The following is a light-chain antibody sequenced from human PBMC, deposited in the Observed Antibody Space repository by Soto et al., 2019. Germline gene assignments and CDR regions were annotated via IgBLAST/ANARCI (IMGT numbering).Light chain of an antibody. CDR3: SSYTDTYTLV. J-gene: IGLJ1*01. V-gene: IGLV2-14*01. Sequence: QSVLTQPASVSVSPGQSITISCTGTSTDIGGYDYVSWYQHHPSKAPKLLIYEVSNRPLGVSNRFAGSKSDNTASLTISGLQTEDEADYYCSSYTDTYTLVFGTGTKVTAL. CDR2: EVS. CDR1: STDIGGYDY.